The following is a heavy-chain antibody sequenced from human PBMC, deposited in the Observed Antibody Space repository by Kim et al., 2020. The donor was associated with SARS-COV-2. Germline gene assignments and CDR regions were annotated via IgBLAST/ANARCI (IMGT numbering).Heavy chain of an antibody. CDR3: ARDVLIVATYYHMDY. J-gene: IGHJ4*02. D-gene: IGHD5-12*01. V-gene: IGHV1-69*04. Sequence: SVKVSCKASGGTFSSYAISWVRQAPGQGLEWMGRIIPILGIANYAQKFQGRVTITADKSTSTAYMELSSLRSEDTAVYYCARDVLIVATYYHMDYWGQGTLVTVSS. CDR1: GGTFSSYA. CDR2: IIPILGIA.